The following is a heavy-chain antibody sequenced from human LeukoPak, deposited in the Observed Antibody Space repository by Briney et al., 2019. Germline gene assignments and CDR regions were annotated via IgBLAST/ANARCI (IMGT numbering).Heavy chain of an antibody. CDR2: IDHSGST. J-gene: IGHJ4*02. CDR1: GGSFCGYY. D-gene: IGHD2-2*01. CDR3: ARSRPLYCSSTSCYLDY. Sequence: PSETLSLTCAVYGGSFCGYYWSWIRRPPGEGLEWSGEIDHSGSTNYNPSLKSRVTISVDTSKNQFSLKLSSVTAADTAVYYCARSRPLYCSSTSCYLDYWGQGTLVTVSS. V-gene: IGHV4-34*01.